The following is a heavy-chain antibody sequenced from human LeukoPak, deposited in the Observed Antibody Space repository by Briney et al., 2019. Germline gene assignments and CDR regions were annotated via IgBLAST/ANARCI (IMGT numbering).Heavy chain of an antibody. V-gene: IGHV1-69*02. D-gene: IGHD2-2*01. Sequence: ASVKVSCKASGGTFSSYTISWVRQAPGQGLEWMGRIILILGIANYAQKFQGRVTITADKSTSTAYMELSSLRSEDTAVYYCARSQEGGTRSKFDYWGQGTLVTVSS. CDR1: GGTFSSYT. J-gene: IGHJ4*02. CDR2: IILILGIA. CDR3: ARSQEGGTRSKFDY.